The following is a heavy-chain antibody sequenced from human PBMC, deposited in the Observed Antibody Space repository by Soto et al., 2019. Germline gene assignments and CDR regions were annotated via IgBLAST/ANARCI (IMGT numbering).Heavy chain of an antibody. V-gene: IGHV3-7*01. CDR1: GFRLSTYW. CDR3: VRENYFDY. J-gene: IGHJ4*02. Sequence: QLVESGGGLVKPGGSLRLSCAGSGFRLSTYWMGWVRQAPGKRLEWVANIRQDGTERSYADSVKGRFAIARDNAKNSLYLQMDSLGVEDTAVYYCVRENYFDYWGQGPLVTVSS. CDR2: IRQDGTER.